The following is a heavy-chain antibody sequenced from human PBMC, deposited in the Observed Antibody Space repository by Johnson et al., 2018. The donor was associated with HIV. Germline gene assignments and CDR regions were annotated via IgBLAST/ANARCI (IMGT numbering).Heavy chain of an antibody. D-gene: IGHD5-12*01. CDR1: GFTFSNYT. V-gene: IGHV3-30*14. J-gene: IGHJ3*01. Sequence: QVQLVESGGGVVRPGGSLRLSCAASGFTFSNYTMHWVRQAPGKGLEWVAAISCGGSNTHYADSVKGRFTISRDNSMNTLYLQKNSLRAEETAVYFCASGDDDGFWGQGTKVTVSS. CDR2: ISCGGSNT. CDR3: ASGDDDGF.